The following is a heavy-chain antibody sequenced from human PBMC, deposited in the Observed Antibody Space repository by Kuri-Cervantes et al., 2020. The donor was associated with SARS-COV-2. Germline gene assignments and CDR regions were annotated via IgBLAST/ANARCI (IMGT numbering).Heavy chain of an antibody. J-gene: IGHJ2*01. CDR3: ARDLLGFVRGFDL. Sequence: GSLRLSCTVSGYSISSDYYWGWIRQPPGKGLEWIGSVYRSGSTYNNPSLESRITILVDTSKNQFSLRLSSVTAADTAVYFCARDLLGFVRGFDLWGRGALVTVSS. CDR1: GYSISSDYY. V-gene: IGHV4-38-2*02. D-gene: IGHD3-16*01. CDR2: VYRSGST.